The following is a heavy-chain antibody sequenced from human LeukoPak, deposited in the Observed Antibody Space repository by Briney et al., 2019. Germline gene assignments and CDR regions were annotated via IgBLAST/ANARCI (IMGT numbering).Heavy chain of an antibody. V-gene: IGHV1-69*01. Sequence: SVKVSCKASGGTFSSYAISWVRQAPGQGLEWMGGIIPILGTANYAQKFQGRVTITADESTSTAYMELSSLRSEDTAVYYCARVGSIAGAVHYYYYYMDVWGKGTTVTVS. CDR3: ARVGSIAGAVHYYYYYMDV. CDR2: IIPILGTA. J-gene: IGHJ6*03. CDR1: GGTFSSYA. D-gene: IGHD2-15*01.